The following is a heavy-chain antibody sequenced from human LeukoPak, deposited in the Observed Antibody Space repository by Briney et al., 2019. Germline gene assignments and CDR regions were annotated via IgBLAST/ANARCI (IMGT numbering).Heavy chain of an antibody. CDR2: INHSGST. Sequence: SETLSLTCAVYGGSFSDYYWTWIRQPPGKGLEWIGEINHSGSTNYNPSLKSRVTISVDTSKKQFFLRLSSVTAADTAVYYCARATNYHGSSGFWGQGTLVTVSS. CDR1: GGSFSDYY. J-gene: IGHJ4*02. D-gene: IGHD3-22*01. V-gene: IGHV4-34*01. CDR3: ARATNYHGSSGF.